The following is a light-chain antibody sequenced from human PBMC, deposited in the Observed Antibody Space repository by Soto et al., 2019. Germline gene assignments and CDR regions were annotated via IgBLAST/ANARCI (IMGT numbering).Light chain of an antibody. CDR2: DAS. V-gene: IGKV1-33*01. J-gene: IGKJ5*01. CDR1: QDISNY. CDR3: QQYDNFPRAIN. Sequence: DIQMTQSPSSLPASVGDGVTIACQASQDISNYLHWYQQKPGKAPKLLIYDASNLETGVPSRFSGSGSGTDFTFTISSLQPEDIATYYCQQYDNFPRAINFGQGTRLEIK.